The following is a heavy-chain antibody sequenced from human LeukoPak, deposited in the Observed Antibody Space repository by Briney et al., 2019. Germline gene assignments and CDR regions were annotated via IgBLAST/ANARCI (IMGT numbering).Heavy chain of an antibody. CDR2: LYSDGNT. D-gene: IGHD1-14*01. J-gene: IGHJ4*02. V-gene: IGHV3-53*01. CDR1: GFTVITND. CDR3: ARGVEPLAANTLAY. Sequence: GGSLRLSCAASGFTVITNDMTWVRQAPGKGLEWVSVLYSDGNTKYADSVHGRFTISRDNSKNTLYLEMNNLSPDDTAVYYCARGVEPLAANTLAYWGQGTLVTVSS.